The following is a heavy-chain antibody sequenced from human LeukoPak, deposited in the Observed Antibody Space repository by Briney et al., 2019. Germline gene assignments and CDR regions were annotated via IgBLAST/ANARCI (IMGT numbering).Heavy chain of an antibody. V-gene: IGHV4-38-2*02. J-gene: IGHJ4*02. CDR3: ARGQYYDFWSGYSPFDY. D-gene: IGHD3-3*01. Sequence: PSETLSLTCTVSGYSISSGYYWGWIRQPPGKGLEWIGSIYHSGSTYYNPSLKSRVTISVDTSKNQFSLKLSSVTAADTAVYYCARGQYYDFWSGYSPFDYWGQGTLVTVSS. CDR2: IYHSGST. CDR1: GYSISSGYY.